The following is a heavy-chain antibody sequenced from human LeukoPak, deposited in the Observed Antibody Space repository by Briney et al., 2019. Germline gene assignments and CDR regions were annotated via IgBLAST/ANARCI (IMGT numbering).Heavy chain of an antibody. Sequence: GGSLRLSCAASGFTFDNYAMHWVRQAPGKGLEWVSGISWNSGSIGYADSVKGRFTISRDNAKNSLYLQMNSLRAEDTAVYYCAKDSYSKGDYWGQGVLVTVSS. D-gene: IGHD6-13*01. CDR1: GFTFDNYA. CDR2: ISWNSGSI. J-gene: IGHJ4*02. CDR3: AKDSYSKGDY. V-gene: IGHV3-9*01.